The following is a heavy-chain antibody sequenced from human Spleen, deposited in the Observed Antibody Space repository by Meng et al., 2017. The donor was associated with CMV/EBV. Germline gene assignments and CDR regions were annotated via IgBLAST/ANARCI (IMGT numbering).Heavy chain of an antibody. J-gene: IGHJ6*02. CDR2: TSISDDTT. CDR1: GFPFSDYY. CDR3: ARGPDCGADCQFFYYGMDV. V-gene: IGHV3-11*04. D-gene: IGHD2-21*01. Sequence: GESLKISCAASGFPFSDYYMHWLRQAPGKGLEWISYTSISDDTTYSTDSLKGRFTISRDNAKNSLYLQMSTLRAEDTGVYYYARGPDCGADCQFFYYGMDVWGQGTTVTVSS.